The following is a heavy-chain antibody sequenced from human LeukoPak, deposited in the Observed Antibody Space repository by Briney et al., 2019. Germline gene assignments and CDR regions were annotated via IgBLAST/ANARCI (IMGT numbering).Heavy chain of an antibody. Sequence: ASVRVSCKASGYTFTGCDINWVRQATGQGLEWMGWMNPNTGDTGHAQKFQGRVTMTRNTSIDTAYMEPSGLRSEDTAEYYCTRGSLSGSSRDYWGQGTLVTVS. J-gene: IGHJ4*02. CDR2: MNPNTGDT. D-gene: IGHD1-26*01. V-gene: IGHV1-8*01. CDR3: TRGSLSGSSRDY. CDR1: GYTFTGCD.